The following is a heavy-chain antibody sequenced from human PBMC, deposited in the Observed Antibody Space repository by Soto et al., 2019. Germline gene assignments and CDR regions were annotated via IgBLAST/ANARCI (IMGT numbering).Heavy chain of an antibody. CDR3: ARGLGYYGSGSFPFDY. D-gene: IGHD3-10*01. CDR2: IYYSGST. Sequence: SETLSLTCTVSGGSVSSGGYYWSWIRQPPGKGLEWIGYIYYSGSTNYNPSLKSRVTISVDTSKNQFSLKLSPVTAADTAVYYCARGLGYYGSGSFPFDYWGQGTLVTVSS. V-gene: IGHV4-61*08. J-gene: IGHJ4*02. CDR1: GGSVSSGGYY.